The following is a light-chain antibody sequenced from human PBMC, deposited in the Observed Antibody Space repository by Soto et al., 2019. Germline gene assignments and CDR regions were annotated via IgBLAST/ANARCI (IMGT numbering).Light chain of an antibody. Sequence: ETFFPQSPGTLAFSQAVIAILACSASQRVSANYLAWYLQQPGQPPSLLVYGESTRATGIPVRFSGSGSGTDFTLTISSLEPEDFAVYYCQQRSNWTPPITFGQGTRLEIK. CDR2: GES. J-gene: IGKJ5*01. CDR1: QRVSANY. V-gene: IGKV3D-20*02. CDR3: QQRSNWTPPIT.